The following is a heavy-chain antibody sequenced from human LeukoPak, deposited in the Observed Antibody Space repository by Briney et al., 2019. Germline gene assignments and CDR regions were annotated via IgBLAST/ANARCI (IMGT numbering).Heavy chain of an antibody. CDR2: IYYSGST. Sequence: SETLSLTCTVSGGSISSYYWGWIRQPPGKGLEWIGSIYYSGSTYYNPSLKSRVTISVDTSKNQFSLKLSSVTAADTAVYYCAREGDYYDSSAYGLDYWGQGTLVTVSS. V-gene: IGHV4-39*07. CDR3: AREGDYYDSSAYGLDY. CDR1: GGSISSYY. J-gene: IGHJ4*02. D-gene: IGHD3-22*01.